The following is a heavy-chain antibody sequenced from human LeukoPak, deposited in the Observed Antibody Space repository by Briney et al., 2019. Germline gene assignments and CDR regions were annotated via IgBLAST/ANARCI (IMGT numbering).Heavy chain of an antibody. D-gene: IGHD3-22*01. CDR2: INPNSGGT. J-gene: IGHJ4*02. V-gene: IGHV1-2*02. Sequence: ASVKVSCKASGDTFTGYYIHWVRQAPGQGLECMGWINPNSGGTNYAQKFQGRVTMTRDTSISTAYMELSRLRSDDTAVYYCARVDDRGHYYDSSGPRKLFDYWGQGTLVTVSS. CDR1: GDTFTGYY. CDR3: ARVDDRGHYYDSSGPRKLFDY.